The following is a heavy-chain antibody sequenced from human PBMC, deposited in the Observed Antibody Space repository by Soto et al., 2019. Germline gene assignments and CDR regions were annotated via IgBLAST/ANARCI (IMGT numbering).Heavy chain of an antibody. D-gene: IGHD1-1*01. CDR3: ARWELERRRYYSYGMDV. V-gene: IGHV6-1*01. CDR2: TYYRSKWYN. CDR1: GDSVSSNSAA. J-gene: IGHJ6*02. Sequence: SQTLSLPCAISGDSVSSNSAAWNWIRQSPSRGLEWLGRTYYRSKWYNDYAVSVKSRITINPDTSKNQFSLQLNSVTPEDTAVYYCARWELERRRYYSYGMDVCRQGTTVTASS.